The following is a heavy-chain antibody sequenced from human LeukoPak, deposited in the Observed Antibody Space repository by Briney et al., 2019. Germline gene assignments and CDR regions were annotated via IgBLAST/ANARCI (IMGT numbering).Heavy chain of an antibody. Sequence: GRSLGLSCAASGFPFSSYAMHWVRQAPGKGLDFVSVISSNGGSTYYANSVKGRFTISRDNSKNTMYLQMNSLRAEDTAVYYCAREKIDERNAFDIWGQGTMVTVSS. D-gene: IGHD2/OR15-2a*01. CDR2: ISSNGGST. CDR3: AREKIDERNAFDI. J-gene: IGHJ3*02. V-gene: IGHV3-64*01. CDR1: GFPFSSYA.